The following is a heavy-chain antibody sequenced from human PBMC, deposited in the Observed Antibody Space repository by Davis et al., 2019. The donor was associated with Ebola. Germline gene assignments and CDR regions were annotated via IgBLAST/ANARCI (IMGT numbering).Heavy chain of an antibody. CDR1: GYTFSNYW. CDR3: ARRLALRNDGFDV. V-gene: IGHV5-51*01. D-gene: IGHD2-21*01. Sequence: GESLKISCEGSGYTFSNYWVAWVRQKPGKGLEWMGIISPGDSDTRYSPSFKGQVTISVDRSSNTAYLQWSSLEASDTATYYCARRLALRNDGFDVWGQGTMVSVSS. J-gene: IGHJ3*01. CDR2: ISPGDSDT.